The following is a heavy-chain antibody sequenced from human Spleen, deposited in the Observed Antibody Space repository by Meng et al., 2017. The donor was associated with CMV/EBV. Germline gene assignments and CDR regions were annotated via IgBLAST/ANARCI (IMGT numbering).Heavy chain of an antibody. CDR1: GFTVSSNY. CDR2: IYSGGST. V-gene: IGHV3-53*01. J-gene: IGHJ4*02. Sequence: GESLKISCAASGFTVSSNYMSWVRQAPGKGLEWVSVIYSGGSTYYADSVKGRFTISRDNSKNTLYLQMNSLRAEDTAIYYCAKARGLWFGESFDYWGQGSLVTVSS. CDR3: AKARGLWFGESFDY. D-gene: IGHD3-10*01.